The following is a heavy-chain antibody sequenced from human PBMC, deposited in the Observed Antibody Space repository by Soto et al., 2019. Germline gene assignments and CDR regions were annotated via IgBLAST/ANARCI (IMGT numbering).Heavy chain of an antibody. CDR2: ISSSGSTI. CDR1: GFTFSDYY. V-gene: IGHV3-11*01. Sequence: QVQLVESGGGLVKPGGSLRLSCAASGFTFSDYYMSWIRQAPGKGLEWVSYISSSGSTIYYADSVKGRFTISRDNAKNSLDLQMNSLRAEDTAVYYWASHSSSWYEDWFDPWGQGTLVTVSS. D-gene: IGHD6-13*01. J-gene: IGHJ5*02. CDR3: ASHSSSWYEDWFDP.